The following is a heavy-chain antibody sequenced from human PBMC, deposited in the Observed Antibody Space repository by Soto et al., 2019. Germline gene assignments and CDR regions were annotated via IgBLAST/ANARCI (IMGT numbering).Heavy chain of an antibody. D-gene: IGHD6-6*01. Sequence: ASVKVSCKAFGGTFSSYAISWVRQAPGQGLEWMGGIIPIFGTANYAQKFQGRVTITADGSTSTAYMELSSLRSEDTAVYYCARDWYSSSSVGDYWGQGTLVTVSS. CDR1: GGTFSSYA. CDR2: IIPIFGTA. CDR3: ARDWYSSSSVGDY. J-gene: IGHJ4*02. V-gene: IGHV1-69*13.